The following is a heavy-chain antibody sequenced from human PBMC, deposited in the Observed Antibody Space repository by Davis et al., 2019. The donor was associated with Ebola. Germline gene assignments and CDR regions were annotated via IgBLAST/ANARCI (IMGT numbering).Heavy chain of an antibody. J-gene: IGHJ4*02. CDR3: ARKYFEYYYGSGSSYYFDY. CDR1: GGSFSGYY. D-gene: IGHD3-10*01. Sequence: MPSETLSLTCAVYGGSFSGYYWSWIRQPPGKGLEWIGEINHSGSTNYNPSPKSRVTISVDTSKNQFSLKLSSVTAADTAVYYCARKYFEYYYGSGSSYYFDYWGQGTLVTVSS. CDR2: INHSGST. V-gene: IGHV4-34*01.